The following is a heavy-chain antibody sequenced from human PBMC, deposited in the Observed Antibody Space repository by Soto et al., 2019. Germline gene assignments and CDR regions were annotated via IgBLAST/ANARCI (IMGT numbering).Heavy chain of an antibody. CDR1: GLTFGSRA. CDR3: ARGPTDSYPGSRIFDF. V-gene: IGHV3-23*01. J-gene: IGHJ4*02. Sequence: QPGGSLRLSCVASGLTFGSRAMTWVRQAPGEGLQWVSTITDTGGDAKYADSVRGRFVISRDNSKKTLYLQMTSLTAEDSAMYYCARGPTDSYPGSRIFDFWGRGTLVTVSS. D-gene: IGHD3-10*01. CDR2: ITDTGGDA.